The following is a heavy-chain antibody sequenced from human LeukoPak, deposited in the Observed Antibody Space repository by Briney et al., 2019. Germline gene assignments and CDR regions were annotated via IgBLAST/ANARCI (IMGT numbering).Heavy chain of an antibody. CDR3: ARVKGSPSSTFYFDY. Sequence: GGSLRLSCAASGFTFSSYSMNWVRQAPGKGLEWVSSISSSSSYIYYADSVKGRFTISRDNAKNSLYLQMNSLRAEDTAVYYCARVKGSPSSTFYFDYWGQGTLVTVS. CDR2: ISSSSSYI. V-gene: IGHV3-21*01. D-gene: IGHD6-6*01. CDR1: GFTFSSYS. J-gene: IGHJ4*02.